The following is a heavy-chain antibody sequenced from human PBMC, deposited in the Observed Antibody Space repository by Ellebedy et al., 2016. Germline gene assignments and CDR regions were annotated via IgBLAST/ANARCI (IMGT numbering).Heavy chain of an antibody. CDR2: INHSGST. CDR1: GGSFSGYY. D-gene: IGHD5-24*01. CDR3: ARGQQGDGYRSPFDY. Sequence: GSLRLSCAVYGGSFSGYYWSWIRQPPGKGLEWIGEINHSGSTNYNPSLKSRVTISVDTSKSQFSLKLSSVTAADTAVYYCARGQQGDGYRSPFDYWGQGTLVTVSS. J-gene: IGHJ4*02. V-gene: IGHV4-34*01.